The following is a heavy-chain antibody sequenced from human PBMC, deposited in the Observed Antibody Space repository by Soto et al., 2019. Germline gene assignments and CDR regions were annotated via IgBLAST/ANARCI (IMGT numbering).Heavy chain of an antibody. CDR2: ISYDGSNK. Sequence: GGSLRLSCAASGFTFSSYAMHWVRQAPGKGLEWVAVISYDGSNKYYADSVKGRFTISRDNSKNTLYLQMNSLRAEDTAVYYCARHAYDFWSGHPNPRYYYGMDVWGQGTTVTVSS. J-gene: IGHJ6*02. V-gene: IGHV3-30-3*01. D-gene: IGHD3-3*01. CDR3: ARHAYDFWSGHPNPRYYYGMDV. CDR1: GFTFSSYA.